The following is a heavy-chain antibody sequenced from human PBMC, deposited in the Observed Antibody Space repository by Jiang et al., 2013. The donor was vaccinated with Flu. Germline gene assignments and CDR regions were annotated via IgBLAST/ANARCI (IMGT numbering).Heavy chain of an antibody. J-gene: IGHJ3*02. CDR1: GGSITSGDYY. CDR2: IYYSGST. D-gene: IGHD2-2*03. CDR3: ASGGYCSSSGCSRSAFDI. Sequence: ILSLTCTVSGGSITSGDYYWSWIRQPPGKGLEWIGYIYYSGSTYYNPSLRSRLTISVDTSKNQFSLKLNSVTAADTAVYYCASGGYCSSSGCSRSAFDIWGQGTTVTVSS. V-gene: IGHV4-30-4*08.